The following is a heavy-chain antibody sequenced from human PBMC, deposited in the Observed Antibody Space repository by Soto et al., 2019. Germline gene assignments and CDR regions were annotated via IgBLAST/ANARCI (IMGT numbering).Heavy chain of an antibody. CDR3: AKGWASRGWYFDY. CDR1: GFTFSSYA. Sequence: GGSLRLSCAASGFTFSSYAMSWVRQAPGKGLEWVSAISGSGGSTYYADSVKGRFTISRDNSKNTLYLQVNSLRAEDTAVYYCAKGWASRGWYFDYWGQGTLVTVSS. CDR2: ISGSGGST. D-gene: IGHD6-19*01. J-gene: IGHJ4*02. V-gene: IGHV3-23*01.